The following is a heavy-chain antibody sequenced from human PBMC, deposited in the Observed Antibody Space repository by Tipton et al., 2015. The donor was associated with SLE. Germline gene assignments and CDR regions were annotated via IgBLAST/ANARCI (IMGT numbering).Heavy chain of an antibody. J-gene: IGHJ4*02. CDR3: ARGSYTSVWH. D-gene: IGHD6-19*01. V-gene: IGHV6-1*01. CDR2: RPKWYY. Sequence: RPKWYYDYAVSVKSRISINPDTSKNQFSLQLNSVTPEDTAVYYCARGSYTSVWHWGQGILVTVSS.